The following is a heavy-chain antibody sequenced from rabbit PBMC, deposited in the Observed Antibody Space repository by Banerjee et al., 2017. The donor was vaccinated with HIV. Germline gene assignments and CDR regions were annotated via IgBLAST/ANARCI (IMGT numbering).Heavy chain of an antibody. V-gene: IGHV1S40*01. CDR3: ARDNYSYGYAGYAYAFNL. CDR2: IYTGSSGST. D-gene: IGHD6-1*01. J-gene: IGHJ4*01. CDR1: GFSFSSYYY. Sequence: QSLEESGGDLVKPGASLTLTCTASGFSFSSYYYMCWVRQAPGKGLEWIACIYTGSSGSTYYASWAKGRFTITKTSSTTVTLQMTSLTAADTATYFCARDNYSYGYAGYAYAFNLWGQGTLVTVS.